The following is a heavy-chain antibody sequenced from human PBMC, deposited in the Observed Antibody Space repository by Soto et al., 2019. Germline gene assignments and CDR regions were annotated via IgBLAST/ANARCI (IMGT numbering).Heavy chain of an antibody. Sequence: EASVKASCKTSGDNFKKNVFTWVRQAPGQGLEWMGGTIPALGKTHYIEKFQGRVTITVDDATRTVYMEVRDLTSEDTAIYYCARGPFRPSAMDVWGQGTTVTVSS. CDR3: ARGPFRPSAMDV. D-gene: IGHD3-10*01. V-gene: IGHV1-69*10. CDR1: GDNFKKNV. CDR2: TIPALGKT. J-gene: IGHJ6*02.